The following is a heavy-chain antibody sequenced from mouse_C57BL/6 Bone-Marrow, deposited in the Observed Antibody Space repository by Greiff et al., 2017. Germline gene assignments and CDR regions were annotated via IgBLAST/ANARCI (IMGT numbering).Heavy chain of an antibody. J-gene: IGHJ3*01. CDR1: GFNFKDDY. Sequence: EVQLQESGAELVRPGASVKLSCTASGFNFKDDYMHWVKQRPGQGLEWIGWIDPENGDTEYASKFQGKATITVDTSSNTAYLQLSSLTSEDAAVYYCSADYGGSCAAWVAYWGQGTRVTVSA. CDR2: IDPENGDT. V-gene: IGHV14-4*01. D-gene: IGHD1-1*01. CDR3: SADYGGSCAAWVAY.